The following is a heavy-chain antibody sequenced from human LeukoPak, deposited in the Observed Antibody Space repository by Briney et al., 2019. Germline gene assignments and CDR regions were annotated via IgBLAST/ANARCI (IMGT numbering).Heavy chain of an antibody. CDR2: IIPILGIA. CDR3: ARDGDGGNSDH. V-gene: IGHV1-69*04. CDR1: GGTFSSYA. Sequence: ASVKVSCKASGGTFSSYAISWVRQAPGQGLEWIGRIIPILGIANYAQKFQGRGTITADKSTSTAYMGLSSLRSEDTAVYYCARDGDGGNSDHWGQGTLVTVSS. J-gene: IGHJ4*02. D-gene: IGHD4-23*01.